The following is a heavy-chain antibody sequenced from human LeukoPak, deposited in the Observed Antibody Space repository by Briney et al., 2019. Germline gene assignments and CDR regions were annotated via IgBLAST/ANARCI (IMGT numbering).Heavy chain of an antibody. V-gene: IGHV3-7*03. CDR1: GFTFSNYW. D-gene: IGHD6-13*01. CDR3: ARRGSSYSWYFDL. Sequence: GGSLRLSCAASGFTFSNYWMSWVRQAPGKGLEWVANIKQDGSEKYYVDSVKGRFTISRDNAKNSLYLQMNSLRAEDTAVYYCARRGSSYSWYFDLWGRGTLVTVSS. CDR2: IKQDGSEK. J-gene: IGHJ2*01.